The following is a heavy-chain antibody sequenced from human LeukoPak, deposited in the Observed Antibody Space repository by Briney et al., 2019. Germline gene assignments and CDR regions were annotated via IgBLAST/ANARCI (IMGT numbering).Heavy chain of an antibody. CDR3: ARDRDYGDYNTQDLFVY. CDR1: GYTFTSYH. D-gene: IGHD4-17*01. J-gene: IGHJ4*02. Sequence: ASVKVSCKASGYTFTSYHMHWVRQAPGQGLEWMGWISAYNGNTNYAQKFQGRVTMTTDTSTSTAYMELRSLRSDDTAVYYCARDRDYGDYNTQDLFVYWGQGTLVTVSS. CDR2: ISAYNGNT. V-gene: IGHV1-18*01.